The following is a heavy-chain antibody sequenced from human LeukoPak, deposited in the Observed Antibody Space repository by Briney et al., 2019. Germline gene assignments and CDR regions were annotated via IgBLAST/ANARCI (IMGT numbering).Heavy chain of an antibody. V-gene: IGHV1-69*13. D-gene: IGHD6-13*01. CDR1: GGTFSSYA. CDR3: ARGAQQLVPRLDY. J-gene: IGHJ4*02. CDR2: IIPIFGTA. Sequence: SVKVSCKASGGTFSSYAISWVRQAPGQGLEWMGGIIPIFGTANYAQKFRGRVTITADESTSTAYMELSSLRSEDTAVYYCARGAQQLVPRLDYWGQGTLVTVSS.